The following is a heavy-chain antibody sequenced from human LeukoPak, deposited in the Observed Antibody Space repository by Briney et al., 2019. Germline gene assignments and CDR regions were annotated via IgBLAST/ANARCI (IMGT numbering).Heavy chain of an antibody. J-gene: IGHJ4*02. V-gene: IGHV4-59*12. CDR1: GGSISSYY. Sequence: SETLSLTCTVSGGSISSYYWSWIRQPPGKGLEWIGYIYYSGSTNYNPSLKSRVTISVDTSKNQFSLKLSSVTAADTAVYYCARGSSSSSHDYWGQGTPVTVSS. CDR3: ARGSSSSSHDY. CDR2: IYYSGST. D-gene: IGHD6-6*01.